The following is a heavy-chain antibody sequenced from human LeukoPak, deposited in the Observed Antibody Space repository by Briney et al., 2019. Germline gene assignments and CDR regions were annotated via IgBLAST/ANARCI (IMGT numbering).Heavy chain of an antibody. CDR1: GFTFSSYE. Sequence: GGSLRLSCAASGFTFSSYEMNWVRQAPGKGLEWVSYISGSGSAIYSAASVKGRSTISRDNAKNSLYLQMNSLRAEDTAVYYCARGQYCTNGVCTDYWYFDLWGRGTLVTVSS. CDR2: ISGSGSAI. J-gene: IGHJ2*01. D-gene: IGHD2-8*01. CDR3: ARGQYCTNGVCTDYWYFDL. V-gene: IGHV3-48*03.